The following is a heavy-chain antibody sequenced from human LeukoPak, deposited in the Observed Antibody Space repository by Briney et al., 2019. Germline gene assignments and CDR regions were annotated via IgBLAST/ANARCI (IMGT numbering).Heavy chain of an antibody. V-gene: IGHV3-9*01. Sequence: GGSLRLSCAASGFTFSTYSMNWVRQAPGKGLEWVSGISWNSGSIGYADSVKGRFTISRDNAKNSLYLQMNSLRAEDTALYYCAKDVAVWGSYRSQFDYWGQGTLVTVSS. CDR3: AKDVAVWGSYRSQFDY. J-gene: IGHJ4*02. CDR2: ISWNSGSI. CDR1: GFTFSTYS. D-gene: IGHD3-16*02.